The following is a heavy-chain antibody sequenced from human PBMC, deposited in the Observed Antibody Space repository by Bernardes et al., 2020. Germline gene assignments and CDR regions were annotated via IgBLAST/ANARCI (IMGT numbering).Heavy chain of an antibody. Sequence: SLRLSCAASGFTVSSNYMSWVRQAPGKGLEWVSVIYSGGSTYYADSVKGRFTISRDNSKNTLYLQMNSLRAEDTAVYYCARGQVVIAPFDYWGQGTLVTVSS. V-gene: IGHV3-53*01. CDR2: IYSGGST. CDR3: ARGQVVIAPFDY. J-gene: IGHJ4*02. D-gene: IGHD2-21*01. CDR1: GFTVSSNY.